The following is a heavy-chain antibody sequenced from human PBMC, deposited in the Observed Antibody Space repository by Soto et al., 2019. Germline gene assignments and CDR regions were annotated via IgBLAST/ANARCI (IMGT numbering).Heavy chain of an antibody. CDR3: AKDGGFLTYNMDV. CDR1: GFTFSSYA. J-gene: IGHJ6*02. Sequence: LRLSCAASGFTFSSYAMSWVRQAPGKGLEWVSSISGIGHSTYYADSVKGRFTISRDNSKKTLYLQMKSLRAEDTAVYYCAKDGGFLTYNMDVWGQGTTVTVSS. CDR2: ISGIGHST. V-gene: IGHV3-23*01. D-gene: IGHD3-3*01.